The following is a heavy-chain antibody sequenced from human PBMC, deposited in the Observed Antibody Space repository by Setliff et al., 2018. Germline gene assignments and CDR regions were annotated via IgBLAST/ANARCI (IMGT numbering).Heavy chain of an antibody. CDR2: FDPEDGET. CDR1: GGTFTNYA. D-gene: IGHD2-8*01. V-gene: IGHV1-24*01. J-gene: IGHJ5*02. Sequence: ASVKVSCKASGGTFTNYAINWVRQAPGKGLEWMGGFDPEDGETIYAQKFQGRVTMTEDTSTDTAYMELSSLRSEDTAVYYCATVLRLGGILYYGGWFDPWGQGTLVTVS. CDR3: ATVLRLGGILYYGGWFDP.